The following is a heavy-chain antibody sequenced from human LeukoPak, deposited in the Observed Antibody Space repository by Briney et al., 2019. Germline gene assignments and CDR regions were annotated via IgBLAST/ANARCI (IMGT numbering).Heavy chain of an antibody. CDR2: ISYDGSNK. CDR3: ARDSVGATNYFDY. V-gene: IGHV3-30-3*01. Sequence: PGGSLRLSCAASGFTFSSYAMHWVRQAPDKGLEWVAVISYDGSNKYYADSVKGRFTISRDNSKNTLYLQMNSLRAEDTAVYYCARDSVGATNYFDYWGQGTLVTVSS. D-gene: IGHD1-26*01. CDR1: GFTFSSYA. J-gene: IGHJ4*02.